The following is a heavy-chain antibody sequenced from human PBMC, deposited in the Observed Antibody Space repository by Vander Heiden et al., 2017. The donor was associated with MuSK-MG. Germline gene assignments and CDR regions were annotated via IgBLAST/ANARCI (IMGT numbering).Heavy chain of an antibody. CDR1: GGSISDYY. CDR3: ARTRGIRDYYAMDV. V-gene: IGHV4-59*08. CDR2: ISYTGST. D-gene: IGHD3-3*02. J-gene: IGHJ6*02. Sequence: QVKLQESGPGLVKPLETLSLICTVSGGSISDYYWSWIRQPPGKRLEWLGYISYTGSTNYNPSLESRVSISVHTSKSQFSLNLSSVTAADTAVYYCARTRGIRDYYAMDVWGQGTTVTVSS.